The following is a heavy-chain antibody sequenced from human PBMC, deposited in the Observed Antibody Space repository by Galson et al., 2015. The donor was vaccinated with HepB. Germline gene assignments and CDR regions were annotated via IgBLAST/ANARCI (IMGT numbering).Heavy chain of an antibody. D-gene: IGHD3-22*01. CDR3: ARVDYYDSSGYSRPFDY. Sequence: QSGAEVKKPGESLKISCKGSGSSFTSYWIGWVRQMPGKGLEWMGITYPGDSDTRYSPSFQGQVTISADKSISTAYLQWNSLKASDTAMYYCARVDYYDSSGYSRPFDYWGQGTLVTVSS. CDR1: GSSFTSYW. CDR2: TYPGDSDT. J-gene: IGHJ4*02. V-gene: IGHV5-51*01.